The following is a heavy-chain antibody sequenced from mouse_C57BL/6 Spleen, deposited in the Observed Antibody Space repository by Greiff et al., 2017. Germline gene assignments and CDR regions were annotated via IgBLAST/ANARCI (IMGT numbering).Heavy chain of an antibody. CDR1: GYTFTSYW. Sequence: QVQLQQPGAELVRPGSSVKLSCKASGYTFTSYWMHWVKQRPIQGLEWIGNIDPSDSETHYNQKFKDKATLTVDKSSSTAYMQLSSLTSEDSAVYYCARNYDYGARDYWGQGTSVTVSS. CDR2: IDPSDSET. J-gene: IGHJ4*01. CDR3: ARNYDYGARDY. V-gene: IGHV1-52*01. D-gene: IGHD1-1*02.